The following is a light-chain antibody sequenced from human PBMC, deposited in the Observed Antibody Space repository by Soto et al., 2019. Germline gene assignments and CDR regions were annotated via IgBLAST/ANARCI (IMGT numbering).Light chain of an antibody. CDR2: KAS. J-gene: IGKJ1*01. V-gene: IGKV1-5*03. Sequence: DIQMTQSPSTLSASVVDRVTITCRASQSITGWLAWFQQKPGKAPKLLISKASNLESGVPSRFSGSGSGTEFTLTISSLQPDDFATYYCQQYNSYSWTFGQGTKVDIK. CDR3: QQYNSYSWT. CDR1: QSITGW.